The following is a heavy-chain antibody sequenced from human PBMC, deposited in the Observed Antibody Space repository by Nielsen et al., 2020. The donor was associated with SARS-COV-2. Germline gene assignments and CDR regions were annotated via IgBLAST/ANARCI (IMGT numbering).Heavy chain of an antibody. J-gene: IGHJ5*02. CDR2: ISSSSSYI. CDR1: GFTFSSYS. D-gene: IGHD6-13*01. Sequence: GESLKVSCAASGFTFSSYSMNWVRQAPGKGLEWVSSISSSSSYIYYADSVKGRFTISRDNAKNSLYPQMNSLRAEDTAVYYCARDGGSSWYGGWFDPWGQGTLVTVSS. CDR3: ARDGGSSWYGGWFDP. V-gene: IGHV3-21*01.